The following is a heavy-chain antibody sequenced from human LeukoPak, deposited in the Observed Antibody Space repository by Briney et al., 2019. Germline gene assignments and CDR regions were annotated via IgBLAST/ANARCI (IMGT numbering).Heavy chain of an antibody. D-gene: IGHD2-2*01. V-gene: IGHV4-4*09. J-gene: IGHJ3*02. CDR3: ARQKCTSASCLTKNAFDI. CDR2: IYTSGST. CDR1: GSISGYY. Sequence: SETLTLPCTVSGSISGYYWSWIRQTPGKGLGGIVYIYTSGSTNYNPSLESRVTISVDTSKNQFSLDLSSVTAADTAVYYCARQKCTSASCLTKNAFDIWGQGTMVTVSS.